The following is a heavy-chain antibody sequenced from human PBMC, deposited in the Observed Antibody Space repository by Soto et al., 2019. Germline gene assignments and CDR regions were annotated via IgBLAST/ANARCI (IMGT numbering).Heavy chain of an antibody. Sequence: PGGSLRLSCAASGFTFSSYEMNWVRQAPGKGLEWVSYISSSDSTIYYADSVKGRFTISRDNAKNSLYLQMNSLRAEDTAVYYCASLQADYYGMDVWGQGTTVTVSS. CDR1: GFTFSSYE. D-gene: IGHD4-4*01. CDR3: ASLQADYYGMDV. CDR2: ISSSDSTI. V-gene: IGHV3-48*03. J-gene: IGHJ6*02.